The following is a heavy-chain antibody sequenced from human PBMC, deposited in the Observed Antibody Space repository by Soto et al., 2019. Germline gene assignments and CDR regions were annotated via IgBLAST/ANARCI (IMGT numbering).Heavy chain of an antibody. V-gene: IGHV4-30-2*01. CDR1: GGSFRSGGYS. CDR3: AAGGGLPRYY. CDR2: IYHSGST. Sequence: QLQLQESGSGLVKPSQTLSLTCAVSGGSFRSGGYSWGWIRQPPGKGLAWIGYIYHSGSTYYNPSLKSRVTISVDRSKNQFSLKLSAVTAADTAVYYCAAGGGLPRYYWGQGTLVTVSS. J-gene: IGHJ4*02. D-gene: IGHD5-12*01.